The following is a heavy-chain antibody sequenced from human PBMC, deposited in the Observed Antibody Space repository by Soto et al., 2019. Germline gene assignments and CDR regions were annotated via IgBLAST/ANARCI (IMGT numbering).Heavy chain of an antibody. CDR1: GFTFSSYW. CDR2: IKQDGSEK. V-gene: IGHV3-7*03. D-gene: IGHD3-22*01. Sequence: EVQLVESGGGLVQPGGSLRLSCAASGFTFSSYWMSWVRQAPGKGLEWVANIKQDGSEKYYVDSVKGRFTISRDNAKNSLYLQMNSLRAEDTAVYYCARVQYYDSSGYQHDAFDIWGQGTMVTVSS. J-gene: IGHJ3*02. CDR3: ARVQYYDSSGYQHDAFDI.